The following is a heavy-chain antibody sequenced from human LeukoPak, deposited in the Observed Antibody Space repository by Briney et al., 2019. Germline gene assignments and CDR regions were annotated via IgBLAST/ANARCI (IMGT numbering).Heavy chain of an antibody. D-gene: IGHD2-2*02. CDR1: GFTFSSYS. Sequence: GGSLRLSCAASGFTFSSYSMNWVRQAPGKGLEWVSSISSSSSYIYYADSVKGRFTISRDNAKNSLYLQMNSLRAEDTAVYYCARRDGRGCSSTSCYTRLNPTGYYVDVWGKGTTVTVSS. CDR3: ARRDGRGCSSTSCYTRLNPTGYYVDV. J-gene: IGHJ6*03. CDR2: ISSSSSYI. V-gene: IGHV3-21*01.